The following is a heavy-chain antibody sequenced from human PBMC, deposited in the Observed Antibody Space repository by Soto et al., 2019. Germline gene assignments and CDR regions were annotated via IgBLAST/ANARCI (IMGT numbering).Heavy chain of an antibody. V-gene: IGHV4-38-2*01. CDR2: IYHSGST. J-gene: IGHJ4*02. D-gene: IGHD2-15*01. Sequence: KTSETLSLTCAVSGYSISSGYYWGWIRQPPGKGLEWIGSIYHSGSTYYNPSLKSRVTISVDTSKNQFSLKLSSVTAADTAVYYCAVGYCSGGSCYENFDYWGQGTLVTVS. CDR3: AVGYCSGGSCYENFDY. CDR1: GYSISSGYY.